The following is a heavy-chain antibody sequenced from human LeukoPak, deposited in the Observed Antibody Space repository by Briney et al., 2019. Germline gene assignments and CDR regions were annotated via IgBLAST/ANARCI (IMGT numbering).Heavy chain of an antibody. V-gene: IGHV3-15*01. J-gene: IGHJ4*02. CDR3: TTDLDVGIELFDY. D-gene: IGHD7-27*01. CDR2: IKSKTDGGTT. CDR1: GFTFSNAW. Sequence: PGGSLRLSCAASGFTFSNAWMSWVRQAPGKGLEWVGRIKSKTDGGTTDYAAPVKGRFTISRDDPKNTLYLQMNSLKTEDTAVYYCTTDLDVGIELFDYWGQGTLVTVSS.